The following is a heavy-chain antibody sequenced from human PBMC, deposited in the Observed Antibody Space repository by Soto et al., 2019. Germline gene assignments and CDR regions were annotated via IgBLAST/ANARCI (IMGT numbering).Heavy chain of an antibody. D-gene: IGHD1-26*01. J-gene: IGHJ5*02. CDR1: GGSISISSYY. V-gene: IGHV4-39*01. CDR3: ARKYAVWELRGWNYNWFDP. Sequence: SETLSLTCTVSGGSISISSYYWGWILHPPGKGLEWIGSIYYSGSTYYNPSLKSRVTISVDTSKNQFSLRLSSVTAADTAVYYCARKYAVWELRGWNYNWFDPWGQGTLVTVSS. CDR2: IYYSGST.